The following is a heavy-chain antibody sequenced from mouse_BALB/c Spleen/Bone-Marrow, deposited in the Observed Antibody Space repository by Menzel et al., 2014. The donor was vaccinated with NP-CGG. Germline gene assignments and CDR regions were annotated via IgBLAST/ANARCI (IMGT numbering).Heavy chain of an antibody. V-gene: IGHV1-12*01. Sequence: QVQLPQSGAELVKPGASMKMSCKASGYTFTSYNLHWIKQTPGQGLEWIGAIYPGNGDTSYNQRFKGKATLTTDKSFNTAYMHLSSLTSEDYTVYYCAREGRSHFNHWGQGSTLTVSS. CDR1: GYTFTSYN. CDR2: IYPGNGDT. CDR3: AREGRSHFNH. J-gene: IGHJ2*01.